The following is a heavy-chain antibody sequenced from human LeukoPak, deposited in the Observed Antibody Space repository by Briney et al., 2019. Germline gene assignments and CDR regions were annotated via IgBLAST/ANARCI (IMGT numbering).Heavy chain of an antibody. Sequence: PSETLSLTCAVYGGSFSGYYWSWIRQPPGKGLEWIGEINHSGSTNYNPSLKSRVTISVDTSKNQFSLKLSSVTAADTAVYYCARVKGGTYYYDSSGYYYDYWGQGTLVTASS. D-gene: IGHD3-22*01. V-gene: IGHV4-34*01. CDR1: GGSFSGYY. CDR3: ARVKGGTYYYDSSGYYYDY. CDR2: INHSGST. J-gene: IGHJ4*02.